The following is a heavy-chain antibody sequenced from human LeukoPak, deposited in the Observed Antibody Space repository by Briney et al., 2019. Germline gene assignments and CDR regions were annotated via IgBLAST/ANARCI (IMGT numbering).Heavy chain of an antibody. J-gene: IGHJ5*02. D-gene: IGHD5-12*01. CDR2: IYYSGST. Sequence: RTSETLSLTCTVSGGSISSSSYYWGWIRQPPGKGLEWIGSIYYSGSTYYNPSLKSRVTISVDTSKNQFSLKLSSVTAADTAVYYCARHRGRGYDQYNWFDPWGQGTLVTVSS. V-gene: IGHV4-39*01. CDR3: ARHRGRGYDQYNWFDP. CDR1: GGSISSSSYY.